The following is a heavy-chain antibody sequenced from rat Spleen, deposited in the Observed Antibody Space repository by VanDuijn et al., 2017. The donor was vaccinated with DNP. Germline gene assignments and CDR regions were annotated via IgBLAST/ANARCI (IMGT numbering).Heavy chain of an antibody. CDR3: TTRGDESDNWFAS. Sequence: EVKLVESGGGLVQPGRSLKLSCAASGFNFNDYWMGWVRQAPGKGLAWIGEINKDSTILNYNPSLKDKFTISRDNAQNTLYLQLSKLESEDTAIYYCTTRGDESDNWFASWGQGTLVTVSS. J-gene: IGHJ3*01. V-gene: IGHV4-2*01. D-gene: IGHD1-11*01. CDR1: GFNFNDYW. CDR2: INKDSTIL.